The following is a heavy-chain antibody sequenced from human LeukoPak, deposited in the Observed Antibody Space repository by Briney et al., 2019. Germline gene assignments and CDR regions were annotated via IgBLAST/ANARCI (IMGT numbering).Heavy chain of an antibody. CDR1: GFTFSNYG. CDR2: MSGSGGST. D-gene: IGHD5-24*01. Sequence: PGGSLRLSCAASGFTFSNYGMSWVRQAPGKGLEWVSGMSGSGGSTYYADSVKGQFTISRDNSKNTVYLQMNSLRAEDTAVYYCARWGVGWLQFSDAFDIWGQGTMVTVSS. J-gene: IGHJ3*02. V-gene: IGHV3-23*01. CDR3: ARWGVGWLQFSDAFDI.